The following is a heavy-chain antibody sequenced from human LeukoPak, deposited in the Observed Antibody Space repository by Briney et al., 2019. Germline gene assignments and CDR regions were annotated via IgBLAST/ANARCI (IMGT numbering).Heavy chain of an antibody. CDR2: IYAGDSDT. Sequence: GESLKISCKGSGYSFTSYRIGWVRQMPGKGLEWMGIIYAGDSDTRYSPSFQGQVTISADKSISTAYLQWSSLKASDTAMYYCASSLLTRLAYHPNDAFDIWGQGTMVTVSS. CDR3: ASSLLTRLAYHPNDAFDI. CDR1: GYSFTSYR. J-gene: IGHJ3*02. D-gene: IGHD2-21*01. V-gene: IGHV5-51*01.